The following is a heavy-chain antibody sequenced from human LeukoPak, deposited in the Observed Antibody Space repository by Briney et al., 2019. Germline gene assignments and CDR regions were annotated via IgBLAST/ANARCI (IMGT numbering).Heavy chain of an antibody. J-gene: IGHJ4*02. CDR2: INPNSGGT. V-gene: IGHV1-2*02. Sequence: ASVKVSCKASGYSFTGYYMHWVRQAPGQGLEWMGWINPNSGGTNYAQKFQGRVTMTRDTSIRTVYMELSRLRSDDTAVYYCASGLLRQARESPMVYWGQGTLVTVSS. CDR1: GYSFTGYY. CDR3: ASGLLRQARESPMVY. D-gene: IGHD3-3*01.